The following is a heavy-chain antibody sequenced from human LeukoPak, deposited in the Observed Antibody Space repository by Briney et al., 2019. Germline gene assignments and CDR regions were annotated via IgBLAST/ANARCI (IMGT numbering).Heavy chain of an antibody. CDR3: ASGRLSGKGFDY. J-gene: IGHJ4*02. Sequence: GGSLRLSCAASGFPFSSNYMTWVRQAPGKGLEWVSVIYSSGNTDYADSVKGRFVISRDTSKNTLYLQMNSLRAEDTAVYYCASGRLSGKGFDYWGQGTLVTVSS. CDR2: IYSSGNT. CDR1: GFPFSSNY. D-gene: IGHD1-26*01. V-gene: IGHV3-66*01.